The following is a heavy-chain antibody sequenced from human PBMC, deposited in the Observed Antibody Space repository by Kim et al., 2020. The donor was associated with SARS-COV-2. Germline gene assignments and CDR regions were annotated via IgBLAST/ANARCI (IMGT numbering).Heavy chain of an antibody. CDR2: SSSRRTT. V-gene: IGHV3-48*01. Sequence: SSSRRTTYYPDSVKSRCTISRNNARNSLYLQMNSLRAEDTAVYYCAGRLDYWGQGALVTVSS. J-gene: IGHJ4*02. CDR3: AGRLDY.